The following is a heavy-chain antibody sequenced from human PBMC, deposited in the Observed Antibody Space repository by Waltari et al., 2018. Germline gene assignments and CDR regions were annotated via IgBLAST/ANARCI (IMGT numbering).Heavy chain of an antibody. Sequence: EVQLVESGEDLIKHGGYLRVYFADSVYTFSITNMSWVHQAPGKGLEWVSVIDSGGNTYYADSVKGRFTISRDNSKNTLYLQMNSLRADDTAVYYCARDPGGRYYFDYWGQGSLVTVSS. D-gene: IGHD1-26*01. CDR1: VYTFSITN. J-gene: IGHJ4*02. CDR2: IDSGGNT. V-gene: IGHV3-53*01. CDR3: ARDPGGRYYFDY.